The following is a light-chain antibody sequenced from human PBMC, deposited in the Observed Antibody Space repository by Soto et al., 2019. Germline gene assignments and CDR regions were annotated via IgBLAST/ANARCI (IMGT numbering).Light chain of an antibody. V-gene: IGLV3-21*04. CDR1: NIGSKS. CDR2: YDS. Sequence: SYELTQPPSVSVAPGKTARITCGGNNIGSKSVHWYQQRPGQAPVLVIYYDSDRPSGIPERFSGSNSGNTATLTISRVEAGDEADYYCQVLDSSSDHYVFGTGTKVTGL. CDR3: QVLDSSSDHYV. J-gene: IGLJ1*01.